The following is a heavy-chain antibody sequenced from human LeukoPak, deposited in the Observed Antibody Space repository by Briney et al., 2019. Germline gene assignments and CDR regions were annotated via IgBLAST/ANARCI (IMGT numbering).Heavy chain of an antibody. V-gene: IGHV5-51*01. D-gene: IGHD4-11*01. Sequence: GESLKISCKGSGYSFTSYWIGWVRQMPGKGLEWMGIIYPGESDTKYSPSFQGQVSISAEKSISTAYLQWGSLKASDTAMYYCARTHSNYMIDYWGQGTLVTVSS. CDR2: IYPGESDT. CDR3: ARTHSNYMIDY. CDR1: GYSFTSYW. J-gene: IGHJ4*02.